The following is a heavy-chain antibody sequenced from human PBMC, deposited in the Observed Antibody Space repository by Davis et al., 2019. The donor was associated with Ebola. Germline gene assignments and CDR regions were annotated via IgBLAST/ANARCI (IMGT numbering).Heavy chain of an antibody. V-gene: IGHV1-3*01. CDR1: GYTFTSYS. CDR3: ARGVVVPTD. J-gene: IGHJ4*02. Sequence: ASVKVSCKASGYTFTSYSIHWVRQAPGQRLEWMGWIDVGNGKTKYSQKFQDRVIITRDTSANTAYMELSSLKSEDTAIYYCARGVVVPTDWGQGTLVTVSS. D-gene: IGHD3-22*01. CDR2: IDVGNGKT.